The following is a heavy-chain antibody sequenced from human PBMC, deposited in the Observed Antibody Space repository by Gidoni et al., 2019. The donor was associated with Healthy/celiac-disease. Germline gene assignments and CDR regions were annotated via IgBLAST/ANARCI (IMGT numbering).Heavy chain of an antibody. D-gene: IGHD3-3*01. J-gene: IGHJ4*02. Sequence: EVQLVESGGGLVRPGRSLRLSCTASGFTFGDYAMSWFRQAPGKGLEWVGFIRSKAYGGTTEYAASVKGRFTISRDDSKSIAYLQMNSLKTEDTAVYYCTREEQDFWSGYLDYWGQGTLVTVSS. CDR1: GFTFGDYA. CDR2: IRSKAYGGTT. CDR3: TREEQDFWSGYLDY. V-gene: IGHV3-49*05.